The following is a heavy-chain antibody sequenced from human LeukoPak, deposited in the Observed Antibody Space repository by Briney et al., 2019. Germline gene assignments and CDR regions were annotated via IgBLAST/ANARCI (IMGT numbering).Heavy chain of an antibody. Sequence: GGSLRLSCAASGFTFSNYNMNWVRQPPGKGLQWVSYISSSSSIIYYADSVRGRFTISRDNAKNSLFLQMNSLRAEDTAVYYCARDFAREFTIDYWGQGTLVTVSS. CDR1: GFTFSNYN. D-gene: IGHD3-10*01. J-gene: IGHJ4*02. CDR2: ISSSSSII. V-gene: IGHV3-48*01. CDR3: ARDFAREFTIDY.